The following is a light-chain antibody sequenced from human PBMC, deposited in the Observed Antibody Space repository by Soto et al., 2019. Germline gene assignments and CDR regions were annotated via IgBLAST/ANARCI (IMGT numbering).Light chain of an antibody. CDR3: QQRSNWPLT. V-gene: IGKV3-11*01. Sequence: EIVLTQSPATLSLSPCERSTLSCRASQSVSSYLAWYQQKPGQAPRLLIYDASNRDTGIQARFSGSGSGTDFTLTISSLEPEDFAVYYCQQRSNWPLTFGGGTKVEIK. CDR2: DAS. J-gene: IGKJ4*01. CDR1: QSVSSY.